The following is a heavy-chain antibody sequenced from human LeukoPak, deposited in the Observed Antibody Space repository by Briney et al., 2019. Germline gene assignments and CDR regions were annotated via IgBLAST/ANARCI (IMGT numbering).Heavy chain of an antibody. D-gene: IGHD6-19*01. CDR2: IYYSGST. J-gene: IGHJ4*02. CDR1: GGSISSYY. Sequence: SETLSLTCTVSGGSISSYYWSWIRQPPGKGLEWIGYIYYSGSTNYNPSLKSRVTISVDTSKNQFSLKLSSVTAADTAVYYCARVAGSGWLPNFYYWGQGTLVTVSS. V-gene: IGHV4-59*01. CDR3: ARVAGSGWLPNFYY.